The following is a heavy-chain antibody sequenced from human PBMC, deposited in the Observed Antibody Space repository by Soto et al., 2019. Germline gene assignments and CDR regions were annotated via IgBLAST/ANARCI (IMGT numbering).Heavy chain of an antibody. CDR1: GFTFDDYA. J-gene: IGHJ4*02. D-gene: IGHD3-3*01. V-gene: IGHV3-9*01. Sequence: EVQLVESGGGLVQPGRSLRLSCAASGFTFDDYAMHWVRQAPGKGLEWVSGISWNSGSIGYADSVKGRFTISGDNAKNSLYLQMNSLRAEDTALYYCAKGYDFWSGTIDYWGQGTLVTVSS. CDR3: AKGYDFWSGTIDY. CDR2: ISWNSGSI.